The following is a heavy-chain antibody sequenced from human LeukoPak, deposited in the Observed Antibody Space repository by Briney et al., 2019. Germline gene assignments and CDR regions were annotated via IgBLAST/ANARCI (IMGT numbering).Heavy chain of an antibody. J-gene: IGHJ4*02. D-gene: IGHD5-12*01. V-gene: IGHV4-59*01. CDR1: GDSISIYY. CDR3: ARLDSGYGKYYFDY. CDR2: IYNSGST. Sequence: SETLSLTCSVSGDSISIYYWSWIRQPPGKGLEWIGYIYNSGSTNYNPSLKSRVTISVDTSKNQFSLKLTSVTAADTAVYYCARLDSGYGKYYFDYWGQGTLVTVSS.